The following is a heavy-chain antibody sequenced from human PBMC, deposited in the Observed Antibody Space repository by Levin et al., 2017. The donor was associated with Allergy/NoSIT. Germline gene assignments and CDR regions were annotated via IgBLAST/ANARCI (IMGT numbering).Heavy chain of an antibody. V-gene: IGHV3-21*01. Sequence: LGESLKISCAASGFTFSSYSMNWVRQAPGKGLEWVSSISSSSSYIYYADSVKGRFTISRDNAKNSLYLQMNSLRAEDTAVYYCARKGAFDIWGQGTMVTVSS. J-gene: IGHJ3*02. CDR3: ARKGAFDI. CDR1: GFTFSSYS. CDR2: ISSSSSYI.